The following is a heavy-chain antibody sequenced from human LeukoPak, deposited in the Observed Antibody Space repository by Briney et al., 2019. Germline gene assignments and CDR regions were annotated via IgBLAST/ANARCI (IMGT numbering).Heavy chain of an antibody. D-gene: IGHD6-13*01. CDR3: ARDMRAQYAAADY. CDR1: GFTFSSYG. CDR2: IWYDGGNK. J-gene: IGHJ4*02. Sequence: PGGSLRLSCAASGFTFSSYGMHWVRQAPGKGLELVAVIWYDGGNKYYADSVKGRFTISRDNSKNTRYLQMNRLRADDTAVYYCARDMRAQYAAADYWGQGTLVTVSS. V-gene: IGHV3-33*01.